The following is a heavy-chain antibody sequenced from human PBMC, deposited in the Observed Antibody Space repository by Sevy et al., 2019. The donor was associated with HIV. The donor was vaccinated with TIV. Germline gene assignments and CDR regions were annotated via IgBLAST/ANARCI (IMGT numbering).Heavy chain of an antibody. Sequence: SETLSLTCTVSGGSISSYYWSWIRQPAGKGLEWIGRIYTSGSTNYNPSLKSRVTMSVDTSKNQFSLKPSSVTAADTAVYYCARESAYDYVWGSYRSYYYYGMDVWGQGTTVTVSS. CDR2: IYTSGST. CDR1: GGSISSYY. V-gene: IGHV4-4*07. CDR3: ARESAYDYVWGSYRSYYYYGMDV. D-gene: IGHD3-16*02. J-gene: IGHJ6*02.